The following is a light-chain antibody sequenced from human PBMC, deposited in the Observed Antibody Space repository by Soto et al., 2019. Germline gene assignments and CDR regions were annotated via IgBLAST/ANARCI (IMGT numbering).Light chain of an antibody. V-gene: IGKV3-20*01. CDR3: RQYGSSPS. J-gene: IGKJ4*01. Sequence: EIVLTQSPGTLSLSPGVRATLSCRASQSVSSSYLAWYQQKPGQAPRLLIYGASSRATGIPDRFSGSGSGTDFTLTISRLEPEDFAVYYCRQYGSSPSFGGGTKVDIK. CDR2: GAS. CDR1: QSVSSSY.